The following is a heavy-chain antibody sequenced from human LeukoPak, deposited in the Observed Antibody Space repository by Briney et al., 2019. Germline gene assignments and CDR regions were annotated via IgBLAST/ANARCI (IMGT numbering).Heavy chain of an antibody. Sequence: ASVKVSCRASGYTFTDYFMHWVRQAPGQGLEWMGRINPNSGGTNYAQKFQGRVTMTRDTSISTAYMELSRLRSDDTAVYYCAVEASTRRSNDAFDIWGQGTMVTVSS. V-gene: IGHV1-2*06. CDR1: GYTFTDYF. CDR2: INPNSGGT. D-gene: IGHD2-2*01. J-gene: IGHJ3*02. CDR3: AVEASTRRSNDAFDI.